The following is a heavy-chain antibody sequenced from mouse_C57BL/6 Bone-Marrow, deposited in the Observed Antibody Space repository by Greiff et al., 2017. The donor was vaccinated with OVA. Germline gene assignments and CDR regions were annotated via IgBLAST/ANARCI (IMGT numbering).Heavy chain of an antibody. CDR3: ARRRLPYCDV. Sequence: VHVKQSVAELVRPGASVKLSCTASGFNIKNTYMHWVKQRPEQGLEWIGRIDPANGNTKYAPKFQGTATITADTSSNTAYLPHSSRTAVDTAINYGARRRLPYCDVWGTGTTVTVSS. V-gene: IGHV14-3*01. CDR1: GFNIKNTY. CDR2: IDPANGNT. J-gene: IGHJ1*03.